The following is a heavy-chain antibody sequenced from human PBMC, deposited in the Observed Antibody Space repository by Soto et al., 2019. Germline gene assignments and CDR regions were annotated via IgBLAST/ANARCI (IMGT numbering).Heavy chain of an antibody. V-gene: IGHV1-18*01. D-gene: IGHD3-16*01. CDR3: ARVPYYSTHYHYYGMDV. J-gene: IGHJ6*02. CDR2: ISTSNGNT. CDR1: GYTFSNYD. Sequence: QVQLVQSGAGMQKPGASVMVSCNASGYTFSNYDISWVRQAPGQGLEWMGWISTSNGNTNYAQKFLGRVSMTTDTSTSTVPMVVRSLTSDDTAVYYCARVPYYSTHYHYYGMDVWGHGSTVTVSS.